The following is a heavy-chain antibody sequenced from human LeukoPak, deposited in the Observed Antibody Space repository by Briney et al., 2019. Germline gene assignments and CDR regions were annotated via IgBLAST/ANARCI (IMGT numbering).Heavy chain of an antibody. V-gene: IGHV3-23*01. J-gene: IGHJ6*03. Sequence: PGGSLRLSCAASGFTFSSYAMSWVRQAPGKGLEWVSAISGSGGSTYYADSVKGRFTISRDNSKNTLYLQMNSLRAEDTAVYYCARGRNWAGLGWYYYYMDVWGKGTTVTVSS. D-gene: IGHD1-14*01. CDR2: ISGSGGST. CDR1: GFTFSSYA. CDR3: ARGRNWAGLGWYYYYMDV.